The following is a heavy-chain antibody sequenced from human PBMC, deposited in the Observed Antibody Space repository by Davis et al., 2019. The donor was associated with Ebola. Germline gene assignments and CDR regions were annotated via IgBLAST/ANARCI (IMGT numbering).Heavy chain of an antibody. J-gene: IGHJ4*02. D-gene: IGHD6-19*01. CDR3: ATCGFCISSSGIDY. CDR2: ISGAGYNT. CDR1: GFDFKVYA. V-gene: IGHV3-23*01. Sequence: GESLKISCAASGFDFKVYAMQWVRQGPGQGLEWVSGISGAGYNTYHADSVKGRFTISRDNSKNTLYLQMNSLSADDTAVYYCATCGFCISSSGIDYRGQGTLVTVSS.